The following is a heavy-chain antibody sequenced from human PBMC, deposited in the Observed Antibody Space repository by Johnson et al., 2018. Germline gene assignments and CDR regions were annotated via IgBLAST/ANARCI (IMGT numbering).Heavy chain of an antibody. V-gene: IGHV1-69*06. Sequence: QLVESGAEVKNPGSSVKVSCKASGGTFTNYAINWVRQAPGQGLEWMGGILPIFGTGTYAQKFQGRVTISADKSTGTAYLELSSLRPEDTAVYYCAREGLGALSMDVWGKGPTVTFSS. D-gene: IGHD3-16*02. J-gene: IGHJ6*04. CDR3: AREGLGALSMDV. CDR1: GGTFTNYA. CDR2: ILPIFGTG.